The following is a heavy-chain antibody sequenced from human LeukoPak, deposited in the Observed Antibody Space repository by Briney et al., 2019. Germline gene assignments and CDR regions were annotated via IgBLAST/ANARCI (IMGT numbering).Heavy chain of an antibody. Sequence: PSQTLSLTCAVSGDSISSNSAAWNWHRQSPSRGLVWLGRKNYRSKWYNDFAVSVKSRLTINPDTSKNQFSLQLTSVTPEHTAVYYCARTPLNTSSWFAPFGRYFDYWRQGTLVTVSS. J-gene: IGHJ4*02. CDR1: GDSISSNSAA. V-gene: IGHV6-1*01. CDR2: KNYRSKWYN. CDR3: ARTPLNTSSWFAPFGRYFDY. D-gene: IGHD6-13*01.